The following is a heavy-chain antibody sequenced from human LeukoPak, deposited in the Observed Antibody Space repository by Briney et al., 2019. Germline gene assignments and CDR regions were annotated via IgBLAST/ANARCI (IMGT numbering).Heavy chain of an antibody. D-gene: IGHD3-16*02. CDR3: ARRRYDYVWGSYPAYFDY. J-gene: IGHJ4*02. CDR1: GGSIISYY. Sequence: SETLSLTCTVSGGSIISYYWSWVRQPPGKGLEWIGEINHSGSTNYNPSLKSRVTISVDTSKNQFSLKLSSVTAADTAVYYCARRRYDYVWGSYPAYFDYWGQGTLVTVSS. V-gene: IGHV4-34*01. CDR2: INHSGST.